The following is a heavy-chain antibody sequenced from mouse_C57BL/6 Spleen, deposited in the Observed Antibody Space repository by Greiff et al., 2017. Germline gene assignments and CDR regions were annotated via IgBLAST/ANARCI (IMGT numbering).Heavy chain of an antibody. CDR3: AIQEGYYGNLGNYCDY. Sequence: QVQLQQPGAELVKPGASVKVSCKASGYTFTSYWMHWVKQRPGQGLEWIGRIHPSDSDTNYNQKFKGKATLTVDKSSSTAYLQLSSLTSEDSAVYYCAIQEGYYGNLGNYCDYWGQGTTLTVSA. J-gene: IGHJ2*01. CDR2: IHPSDSDT. D-gene: IGHD2-1*01. V-gene: IGHV1-74*01. CDR1: GYTFTSYW.